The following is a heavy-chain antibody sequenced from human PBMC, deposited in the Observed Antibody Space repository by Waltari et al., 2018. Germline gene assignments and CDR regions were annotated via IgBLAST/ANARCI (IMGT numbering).Heavy chain of an antibody. CDR3: ARTCISAACYMIY. Sequence: QVQLVQSGGEMKEPGASVKVSCKASGYTFTSRGINWVPQAPGQGLEWMGWINTQNGSTNYAQNLQGRVTMTADTSTTTAYMELRSLKSDDTAIYYCARTCISAACYMIYWGQGTLVTVSA. CDR2: INTQNGST. J-gene: IGHJ4*02. CDR1: GYTFTSRG. V-gene: IGHV1-18*01. D-gene: IGHD2-2*02.